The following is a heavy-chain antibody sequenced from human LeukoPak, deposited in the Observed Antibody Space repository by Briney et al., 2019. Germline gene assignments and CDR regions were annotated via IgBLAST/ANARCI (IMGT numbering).Heavy chain of an antibody. CDR3: ARDHNYYDSSGYYGRAFDI. CDR1: GYTFTSYE. Sequence: GASVKVSCKASGYTFTSYEINWVRQATGQGLEWMGWMNPNSGNTGYAQKFQGRVTMTRNTSISTAYMELSSLRSEDTAVYYCARDHNYYDSSGYYGRAFDIWGQGTMVTVSS. D-gene: IGHD3-22*01. V-gene: IGHV1-8*01. CDR2: MNPNSGNT. J-gene: IGHJ3*02.